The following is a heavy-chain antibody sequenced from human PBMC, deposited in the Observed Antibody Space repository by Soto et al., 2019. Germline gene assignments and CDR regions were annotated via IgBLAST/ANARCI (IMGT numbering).Heavy chain of an antibody. CDR3: ARGNYAYDL. CDR1: GYTFTTYA. D-gene: IGHD3-3*01. Sequence: ASVKVSCKASGYTFTTYAISWVRQAPGQGLEWMGWISAYNANTNYAQNLEGRVTMTTDTSTSTAYMELRSLRSDDTAVYYCARGNYAYDLWGQGTLVTVSS. CDR2: ISAYNANT. J-gene: IGHJ4*02. V-gene: IGHV1-18*01.